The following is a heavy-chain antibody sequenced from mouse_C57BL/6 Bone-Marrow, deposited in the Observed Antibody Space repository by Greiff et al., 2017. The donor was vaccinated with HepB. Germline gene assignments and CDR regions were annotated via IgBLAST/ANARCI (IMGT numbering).Heavy chain of an antibody. J-gene: IGHJ3*01. CDR3: ARGGDLWLLVRFAY. CDR2: INPNNGGT. Sequence: LKVSGPELVKPGASVKIPCKASGYTFTDYNMDWVKQSHGKSLEWIGDINPNNGGTIYNQKFKGKATLTVDKSYSTAYMELRSLTSEDTAVYYCARGGDLWLLVRFAYWGQGTLVTVSA. V-gene: IGHV1-18*01. CDR1: GYTFTDYN. D-gene: IGHD2-2*01.